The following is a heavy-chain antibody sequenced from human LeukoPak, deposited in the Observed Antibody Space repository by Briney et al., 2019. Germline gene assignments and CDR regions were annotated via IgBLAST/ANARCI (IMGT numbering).Heavy chain of an antibody. CDR3: ARDPVYSSSSSNLGDY. CDR1: GGSISSGGYY. D-gene: IGHD6-6*01. Sequence: PSQTLSLTCTVSGGSISSGGYYWSWIRQHPGKGLEWIGYIYYSGSTYYNPSLKSRVTISVDTSKNQFSLKLSSVTAADTAVYYCARDPVYSSSSSNLGDYWGQGTLVTVSS. J-gene: IGHJ4*02. V-gene: IGHV4-31*03. CDR2: IYYSGST.